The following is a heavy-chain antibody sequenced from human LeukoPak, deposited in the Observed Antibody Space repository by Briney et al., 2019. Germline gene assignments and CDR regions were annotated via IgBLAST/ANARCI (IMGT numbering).Heavy chain of an antibody. D-gene: IGHD3-10*01. Sequence: SETLSLTCAVYGGSFSGYYWSWIRRPPGKGLEWIGEINHSGSTNYNPSLKSRVTISVDTSKNQSSLKLSSVTAADTAVYYCARRRPYYYGSGSYSPYFDYWGQGTLVTVSS. J-gene: IGHJ4*02. CDR2: INHSGST. V-gene: IGHV4-34*01. CDR1: GGSFSGYY. CDR3: ARRRPYYYGSGSYSPYFDY.